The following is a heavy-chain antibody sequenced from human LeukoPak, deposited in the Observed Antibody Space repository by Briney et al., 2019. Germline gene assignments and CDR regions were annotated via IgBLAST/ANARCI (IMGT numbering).Heavy chain of an antibody. CDR3: ARPFYVLISNKNYFDY. D-gene: IGHD2/OR15-2a*01. V-gene: IGHV4-34*01. CDR2: INHSGST. CDR1: GGSFSGYY. J-gene: IGHJ4*02. Sequence: SETLSLTCAVYGGSFSGYYWSWIRQPPGKGLEWIGEINHSGSTNYNPSLKSRVTISVDTSKNQFSLKLSSVTAADTAVYYCARPFYVLISNKNYFDYWGQGTLVTVSS.